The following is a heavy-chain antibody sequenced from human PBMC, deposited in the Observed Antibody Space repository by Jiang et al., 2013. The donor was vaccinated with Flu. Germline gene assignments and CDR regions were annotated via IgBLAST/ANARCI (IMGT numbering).Heavy chain of an antibody. Sequence: QLVESGGGLVQPGGSLRLSCAASGLSFSNSEMNWVRQAPGKGLEWLCYISSSGSTIYYADSVKGRFTISRDNAKTLLYLQMNSLRAEDTAVYYCARDNDGDYYFDYWGQGILVTVSS. CDR1: GLSFSNSE. V-gene: IGHV3-48*03. J-gene: IGHJ4*02. D-gene: IGHD4-17*01. CDR2: ISSSGSTI. CDR3: ARDNDGDYYFDY.